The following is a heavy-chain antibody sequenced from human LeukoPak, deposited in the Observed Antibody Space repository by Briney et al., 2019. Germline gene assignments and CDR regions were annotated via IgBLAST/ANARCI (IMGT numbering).Heavy chain of an antibody. Sequence: GRSLRLSCAASGFTFSSYGMHWVRQAPGKGLEWVAVISYDGSNKYYADSVKGRFTISRDNSKNTLYLQMNSLRAEDTAVYYCAKRPMEPGYCSGGSCSDIWGQGTMVTVSS. V-gene: IGHV3-30*18. CDR2: ISYDGSNK. J-gene: IGHJ3*02. CDR3: AKRPMEPGYCSGGSCSDI. D-gene: IGHD2-15*01. CDR1: GFTFSSYG.